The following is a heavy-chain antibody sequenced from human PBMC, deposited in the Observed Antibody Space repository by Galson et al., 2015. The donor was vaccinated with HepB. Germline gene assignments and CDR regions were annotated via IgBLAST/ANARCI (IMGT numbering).Heavy chain of an antibody. J-gene: IGHJ6*02. CDR2: IKQDGSEK. CDR3: ARDSAWWLRRNGMDV. CDR1: GFTFSSYW. Sequence: SLRLSCAASGFTFSSYWMSWVRQAPGKGLEWVANIKQDGSEKYYVDSVKGRFTISRDNAKNSLYLQMNSLRAEDTAVYYCARDSAWWLRRNGMDVWGQGTTVTVSS. D-gene: IGHD2-15*01. V-gene: IGHV3-7*03.